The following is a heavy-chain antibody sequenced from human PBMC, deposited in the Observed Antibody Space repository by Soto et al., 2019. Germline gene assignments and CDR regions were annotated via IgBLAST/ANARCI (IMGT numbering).Heavy chain of an antibody. CDR3: TRVSVAPIRHYLDY. CDR1: GFTFSDHY. Sequence: EVQLVESGGGLVQPGGSLRLSCAASGFTFSDHYMDWVRQAPGKGLEWVGRIRKRINSYTTEYAASVKGRFTISRDDSKNSLYMQINSLETEDTAVYFCTRVSVAPIRHYLDYWGQGTLVTVSS. D-gene: IGHD2-15*01. CDR2: IRKRINSYTT. J-gene: IGHJ4*02. V-gene: IGHV3-72*01.